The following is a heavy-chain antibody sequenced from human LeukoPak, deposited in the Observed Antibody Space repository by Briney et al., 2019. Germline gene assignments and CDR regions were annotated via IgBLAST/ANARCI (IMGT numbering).Heavy chain of an antibody. CDR3: ARDPAYDFWSGYYGGMDV. Sequence: PGGSLRLSCAASGFTFSSYSMNWVRQAPGKGLEWVSSISSSSSYIYYADSVKGRFTISRDNAKNSLYLQMNSLRAEDTAVYYCARDPAYDFWSGYYGGMDVWGQGTTVTVSS. CDR2: ISSSSSYI. D-gene: IGHD3-3*01. CDR1: GFTFSSYS. J-gene: IGHJ6*02. V-gene: IGHV3-21*01.